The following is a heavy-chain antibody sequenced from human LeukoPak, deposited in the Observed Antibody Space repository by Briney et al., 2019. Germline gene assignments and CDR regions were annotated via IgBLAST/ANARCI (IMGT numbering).Heavy chain of an antibody. V-gene: IGHV1-69*06. Sequence: GSSVKVSCKASGGSFNSYAISWVRQAPGQGLEWMGGIIPIFGTANYAQKFQGRVTITADKSTNTAYMELSSLRSEDTAVYYCGRSQPLAYFDLWGRGTLVTVSS. CDR3: GRSQPLAYFDL. CDR2: IIPIFGTA. CDR1: GGSFNSYA. J-gene: IGHJ2*01.